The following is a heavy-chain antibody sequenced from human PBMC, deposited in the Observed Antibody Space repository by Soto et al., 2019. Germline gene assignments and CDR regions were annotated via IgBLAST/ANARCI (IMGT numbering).Heavy chain of an antibody. J-gene: IGHJ4*02. CDR1: NASISSYY. CDR3: VRGSCSSASCYTGDY. CDR2: IYFTGST. D-gene: IGHD2-2*02. Sequence: SETLSLTCTVSNASISSYYWSWIRQPPGKGLEWIGYIYFTGSTYYNPSLKSRVTISVDTSKNHFSLKLSSVTAGDTAVYYCVRGSCSSASCYTGDYWGQGILVTVSS. V-gene: IGHV4-59*01.